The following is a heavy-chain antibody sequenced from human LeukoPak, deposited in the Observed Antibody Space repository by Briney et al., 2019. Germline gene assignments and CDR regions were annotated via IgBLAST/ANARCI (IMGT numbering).Heavy chain of an antibody. V-gene: IGHV3-20*04. D-gene: IGHD2/OR15-2a*01. J-gene: IGHJ5*02. CDR2: IKRNGGST. CDR1: GFTFDDYG. CDR3: ARGFLGGPFDQ. Sequence: GGSLRLSCAASGFTFDDYGMSWVRQAPGKGLEWVSGIKRNGGSTGYGDSVKGRFTISRDNAKNSLYLQMNSLRAEDTALYFCARGFLGGPFDQWGRGTLVTVSS.